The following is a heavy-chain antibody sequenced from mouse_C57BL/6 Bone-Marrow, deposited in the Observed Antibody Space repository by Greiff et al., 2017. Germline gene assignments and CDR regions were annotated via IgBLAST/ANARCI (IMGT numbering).Heavy chain of an antibody. CDR2: INSDGGST. CDR3: ARRSYDYDGYYAMCY. CDR1: EYEFPSHD. V-gene: IGHV5-2*01. D-gene: IGHD2-4*01. J-gene: IGHJ4*01. Sequence: EVKLVESGGGLVQPGESLKLSCESNEYEFPSHDMSWVRKTPEKRLELVAAINSDGGSTYYPDTMEGRFIISRDNTKKTLYLQMSSLRSEDTALYYCARRSYDYDGYYAMCYWGQGTSVTVSS.